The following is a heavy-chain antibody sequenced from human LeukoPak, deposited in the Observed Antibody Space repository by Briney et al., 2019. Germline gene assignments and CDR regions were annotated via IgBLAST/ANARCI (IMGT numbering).Heavy chain of an antibody. D-gene: IGHD3-10*01. CDR2: IIPIFGTA. CDR3: ATDYYYGSGSPDY. J-gene: IGHJ4*02. V-gene: IGHV1-69*05. CDR1: GGTFSSYA. Sequence: ASVKVSCKASGGTFSSYAISWVRQAPGQGLEWMGGIIPIFGTANYAQKFQGRVTITTDESTSTAYMELSSLRSEDTVVYYCATDYYYGSGSPDYWGQGTLVTVSS.